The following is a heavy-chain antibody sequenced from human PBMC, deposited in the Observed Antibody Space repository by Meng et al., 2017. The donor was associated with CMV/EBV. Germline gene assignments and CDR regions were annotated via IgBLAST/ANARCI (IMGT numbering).Heavy chain of an antibody. V-gene: IGHV3-30-3*01. Sequence: GESLKTSCAASGFSSSSYAMHWVRQAPGTGLEWVAVIAYDGSNKYYADSVKGRFTISRDNSKNTLYLQMNSLRAEDTVVYYCARATPRITGTTGFDPWGQGTLVTVSS. J-gene: IGHJ5*02. CDR3: ARATPRITGTTGFDP. D-gene: IGHD1-7*01. CDR1: GFSSSSYA. CDR2: IAYDGSNK.